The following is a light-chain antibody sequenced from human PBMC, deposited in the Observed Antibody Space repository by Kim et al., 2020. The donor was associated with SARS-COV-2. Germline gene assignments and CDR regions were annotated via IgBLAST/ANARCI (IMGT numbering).Light chain of an antibody. V-gene: IGLV2-23*02. CDR3: CSYAGSSTSALYV. CDR2: EVS. Sequence: ITISCTGTSSDVGSYNLVSWYQQHPGKAPKLMIYEVSKRPSGVSNRFSGSKSGNTASLTISGLQAEDEADYYCCSYAGSSTSALYVFGTGTKVTVL. CDR1: SSDVGSYNL. J-gene: IGLJ1*01.